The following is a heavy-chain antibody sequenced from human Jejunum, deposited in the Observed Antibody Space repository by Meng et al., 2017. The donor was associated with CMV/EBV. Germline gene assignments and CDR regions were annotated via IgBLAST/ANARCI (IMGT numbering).Heavy chain of an antibody. CDR1: FDKFS. J-gene: IGHJ4*02. Sequence: FDKFSMAWVRQAPGQGLEWVANIKQAGSGINYVASVGGRFTISRDNSNSSVYLQMSSLRAEDTALYYCARIMSIFTVPVPLGSDFWGQGTLVTVSS. CDR2: IKQAGSGI. CDR3: ARIMSIFTVPVPLGSDF. D-gene: IGHD3-9*01. V-gene: IGHV3-7*01.